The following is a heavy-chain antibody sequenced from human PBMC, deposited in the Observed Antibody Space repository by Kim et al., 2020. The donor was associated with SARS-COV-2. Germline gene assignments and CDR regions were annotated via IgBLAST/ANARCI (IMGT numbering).Heavy chain of an antibody. D-gene: IGHD5-12*01. CDR1: GFTFSSYA. J-gene: IGHJ3*02. Sequence: GGSLRLSCAASGFTFSSYAMSWVRQAPGKGLEWVSAISFSGGSTYYADSVKGRFTISRDNSKNTLYLQMNSLRAEDTAVYYCAKDLGDGYNSDAFDIWCQGTMVTVSS. CDR3: AKDLGDGYNSDAFDI. V-gene: IGHV3-23*01. CDR2: ISFSGGST.